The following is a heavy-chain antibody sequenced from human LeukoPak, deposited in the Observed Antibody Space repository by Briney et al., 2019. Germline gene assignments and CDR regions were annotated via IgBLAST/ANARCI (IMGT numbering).Heavy chain of an antibody. Sequence: GGSLRLSCAVSGFTFSNAWMTWVSQARGKGLEWVGRIKSKAHGGTKDYAAPVKGRFTISGDDSENTVFLQMNSLKIEDTAVYYCTTGRDYWGQGSLVTVSS. CDR3: TTGRDY. CDR2: IKSKAHGGTK. V-gene: IGHV3-15*01. CDR1: GFTFSNAW. J-gene: IGHJ4*02.